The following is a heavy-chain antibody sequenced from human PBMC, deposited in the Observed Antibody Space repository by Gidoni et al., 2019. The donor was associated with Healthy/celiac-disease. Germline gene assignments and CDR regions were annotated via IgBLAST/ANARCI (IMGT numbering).Heavy chain of an antibody. CDR1: GFTFSSYA. Sequence: EVQLLESGGGLVQPGGSLRLSCAASGFTFSSYAMSWVRQAPGKGLEWVSAISGSGGSTYYADSVKGRFTISRDNSKNTLYLQMNSLRAEDTAVYYCAKEIIDSSGYSNWFDPWGQGTLVTVSS. V-gene: IGHV3-23*01. CDR2: ISGSGGST. J-gene: IGHJ5*02. D-gene: IGHD3-22*01. CDR3: AKEIIDSSGYSNWFDP.